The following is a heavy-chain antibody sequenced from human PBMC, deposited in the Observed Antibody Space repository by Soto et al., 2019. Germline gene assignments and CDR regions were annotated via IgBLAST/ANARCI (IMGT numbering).Heavy chain of an antibody. V-gene: IGHV6-1*01. CDR1: GDSVSSNSAA. D-gene: IGHD6-13*01. Sequence: SQPLSLTCAISGDSVSSNSAAWNWIRQSPSRGLEWLGRTYYRSKWYNDYAVSVKSRITINPDTSKNQFSLQLNSVTPEDMAVYYCARGSPAAGTENDAFDIWGQGTMVTVSS. CDR3: ARGSPAAGTENDAFDI. J-gene: IGHJ3*02. CDR2: TYYRSKWYN.